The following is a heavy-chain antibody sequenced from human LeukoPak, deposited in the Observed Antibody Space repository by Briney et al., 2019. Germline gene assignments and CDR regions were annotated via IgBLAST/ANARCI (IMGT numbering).Heavy chain of an antibody. CDR1: GFTFSSYE. J-gene: IGHJ4*02. CDR3: AKGGFMITFGGVIVNDDY. D-gene: IGHD3-16*02. CDR2: ISSSGSTI. Sequence: PGGSLRLSCAASGFTFSSYEMNWVRQAPGKGLEWVSYISSSGSTIYYADSVKGRFTISRDNAKNTLYLQMNSLRAEDTAVYYCAKGGFMITFGGVIVNDDYWGQGTLVTVSS. V-gene: IGHV3-48*03.